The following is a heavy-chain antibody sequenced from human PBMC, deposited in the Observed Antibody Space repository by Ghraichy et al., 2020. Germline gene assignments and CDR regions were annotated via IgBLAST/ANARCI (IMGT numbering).Heavy chain of an antibody. CDR2: IKQDGSEK. CDR3: ARDRYSYGPSSDY. Sequence: GGSLRLSCAASGFTFSSYWMSWVRQAPGEGLEWVANIKQDGSEKYYVDSVKGRFTISRDNAKNSLYLQMNSLRAEDTAVYYCARDRYSYGPSSDYWGQGTLVTVSS. J-gene: IGHJ4*02. CDR1: GFTFSSYW. V-gene: IGHV3-7*03. D-gene: IGHD5-18*01.